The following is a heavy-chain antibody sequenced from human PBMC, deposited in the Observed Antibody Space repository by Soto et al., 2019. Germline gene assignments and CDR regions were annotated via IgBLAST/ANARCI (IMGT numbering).Heavy chain of an antibody. J-gene: IGHJ6*03. CDR3: ARVYYDFWSGYYAANYYYYYMDV. Sequence: EVQLVESGGSLVKPGGSLRLSCAASGFTFSSYSMNWVRQAPGKGLEWVSSISSSSSYIYYADSVKGRFTISRDNAKNSLYLQMNSLRAEDTAVYYCARVYYDFWSGYYAANYYYYYMDVWGKGTTVTVSS. CDR2: ISSSSSYI. D-gene: IGHD3-3*01. V-gene: IGHV3-21*01. CDR1: GFTFSSYS.